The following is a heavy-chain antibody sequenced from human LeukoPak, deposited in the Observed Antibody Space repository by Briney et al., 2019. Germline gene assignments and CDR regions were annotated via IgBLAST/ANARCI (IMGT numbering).Heavy chain of an antibody. CDR1: GYIFTDYA. CDR2: INAGNGNT. D-gene: IGHD5/OR15-5a*01. CDR3: ARGRWSTTTASYYFDS. Sequence: VASVKVSCKASGYIFTDYAISWVRQAPGERLEWMGWINAGNGNTKYSQKFQGRVTITRDRSASTAYMELNSLRSEDTAVYYCARGRWSTTTASYYFDSWGQGSLVTVS. V-gene: IGHV1-3*01. J-gene: IGHJ4*02.